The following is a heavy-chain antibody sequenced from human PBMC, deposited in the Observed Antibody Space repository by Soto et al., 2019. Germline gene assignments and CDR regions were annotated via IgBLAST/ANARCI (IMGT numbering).Heavy chain of an antibody. J-gene: IGHJ4*02. CDR1: GFPFSLYW. CDR3: AADPRPQLVPIDY. V-gene: IGHV3-7*01. CDR2: IKQEGSEK. D-gene: IGHD6-6*01. Sequence: PGGSLRLSCAASGFPFSLYWMTWVRQAPGKGLEWVANIKQEGSEKYYVDSVKGRFTISRDNAKNLLYLQMNSLRAEDTAVYYCAADPRPQLVPIDYWGQGTLVTVSS.